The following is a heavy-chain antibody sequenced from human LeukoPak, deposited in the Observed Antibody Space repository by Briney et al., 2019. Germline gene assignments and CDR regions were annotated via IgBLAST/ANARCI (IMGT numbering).Heavy chain of an antibody. J-gene: IGHJ5*02. Sequence: SETLSLTCAVYGGSFSGYYWSWIRQPPGKGLEWIGEINHSGSTYYNPSLKSRVTISVDTSKNQFSLKLSSVTAADTAVYYCARPLMDYYDSSGYYWGHWFDPWGQGTLVTVSS. CDR3: ARPLMDYYDSSGYYWGHWFDP. CDR2: INHSGST. CDR1: GGSFSGYY. V-gene: IGHV4-34*01. D-gene: IGHD3-22*01.